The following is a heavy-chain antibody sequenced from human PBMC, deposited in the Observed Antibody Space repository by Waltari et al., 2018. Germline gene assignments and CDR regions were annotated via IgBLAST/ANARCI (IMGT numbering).Heavy chain of an antibody. V-gene: IGHV4-59*11. CDR1: GGSISSHY. D-gene: IGHD2-21*01. CDR2: IYYSGST. CDR3: ASSSPYCGGDCYLADDYYYYYYMDV. J-gene: IGHJ6*03. Sequence: QVQLQESGPGLVKPSETLSLTCTVSGGSISSHYWSWIRQPPGKGLEWIGYIYYSGSTNYNPSLKSRVTISVDTSKNQFSLKLSSVTAADTAVYYWASSSPYCGGDCYLADDYYYYYYMDVWGKGTTVTVSS.